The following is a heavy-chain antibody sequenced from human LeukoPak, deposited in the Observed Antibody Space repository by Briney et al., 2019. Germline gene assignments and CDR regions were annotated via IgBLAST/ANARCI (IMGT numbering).Heavy chain of an antibody. CDR3: AREGEATKFCSSSSCIPDF. CDR1: GFTFSRYV. D-gene: IGHD2-2*01. CDR2: ISYDGTNQ. J-gene: IGHJ4*02. V-gene: IGHV3-30*04. Sequence: GGSLRLSCAASGFTFSRYVFHWVRQAPGKGLEWVAVISYDGTNQYYADSVKGRFTISKDNSKNTLYLQISSLRSEDTAVYYCAREGEATKFCSSSSCIPDFWGQGTLVTVSS.